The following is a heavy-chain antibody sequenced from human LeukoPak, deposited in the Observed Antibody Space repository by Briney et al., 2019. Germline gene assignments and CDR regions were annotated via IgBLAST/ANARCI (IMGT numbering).Heavy chain of an antibody. V-gene: IGHV3-30*02. D-gene: IGHD3-22*01. J-gene: IGHJ4*02. CDR2: IRYDGSNK. CDR3: AKGASYYYDSSGSINY. Sequence: PGGSLRLSCAASGFTFSSYGMSWVRQAPGKGLEWVAFIRYDGSNKYYADSVKGRFTISRDNSKNTLYLQMNSLRAEDTAVYYCAKGASYYYDSSGSINYWGQGTLVTVSS. CDR1: GFTFSSYG.